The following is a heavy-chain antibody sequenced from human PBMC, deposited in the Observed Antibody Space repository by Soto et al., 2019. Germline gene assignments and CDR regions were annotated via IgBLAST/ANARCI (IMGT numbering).Heavy chain of an antibody. CDR2: ISSSSSTI. CDR3: ARVTGSGWYAFDI. J-gene: IGHJ3*02. CDR1: GFTFSSYS. D-gene: IGHD6-19*01. V-gene: IGHV3-48*04. Sequence: GGSLRLSCAASGFTFSSYSMNWVRQAPGKGLEWVSYISSSSSTIYYADSVKGRFTISRDNAKNSLYLQMNSLRAEDTAVYYCARVTGSGWYAFDIWGQGTMVTVSS.